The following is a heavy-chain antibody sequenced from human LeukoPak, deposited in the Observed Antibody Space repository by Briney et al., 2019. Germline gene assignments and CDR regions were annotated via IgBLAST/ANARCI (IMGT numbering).Heavy chain of an antibody. Sequence: PGGSLRLSCAASGFTFSSYWMSWVRQAPGKGLEWVANIKQDGSEKYYVDSAKGRFTISRDNAKNSLYLQMNSLRAEDTAVYYCARGGFTMIVVAQEKFDYWGQGTLVTVSS. D-gene: IGHD3-22*01. CDR3: ARGGFTMIVVAQEKFDY. J-gene: IGHJ4*02. CDR1: GFTFSSYW. CDR2: IKQDGSEK. V-gene: IGHV3-7*01.